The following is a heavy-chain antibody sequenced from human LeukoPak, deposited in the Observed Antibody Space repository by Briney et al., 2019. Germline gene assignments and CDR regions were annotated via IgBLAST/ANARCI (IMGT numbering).Heavy chain of an antibody. J-gene: IGHJ4*02. D-gene: IGHD1-26*01. V-gene: IGHV4-59*01. CDR1: GGSISSYY. CDR2: IYYSGST. Sequence: SETLSLTCTVSGGSISSYYWSWIRQPPGKGLEWIGYIYYSGSTNYNASLKSRVTISVDTSKNQFSLKLSSVTAADTAVYYCASLRHSHVASWGQGTLVTVSS. CDR3: ASLRHSHVAS.